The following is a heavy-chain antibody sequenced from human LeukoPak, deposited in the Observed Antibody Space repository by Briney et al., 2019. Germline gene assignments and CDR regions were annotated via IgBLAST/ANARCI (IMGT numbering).Heavy chain of an antibody. CDR1: GFTLSTYW. V-gene: IGHV3-7*01. D-gene: IGHD2-15*01. J-gene: IGHJ4*02. Sequence: PGGSLRLSCAASGFTLSTYWMTWVRQAPGKGRECLANIKESGSEKYYVDSVKGRFTISRDNADDLVYLQMNSLRVEDTAVYYCARGWGEKGRCRGGTCNNPQFDYWGQGILVTVSS. CDR2: IKESGSEK. CDR3: ARGWGEKGRCRGGTCNNPQFDY.